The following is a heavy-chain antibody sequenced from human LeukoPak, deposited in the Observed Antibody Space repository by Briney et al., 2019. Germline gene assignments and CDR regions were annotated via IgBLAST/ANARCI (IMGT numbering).Heavy chain of an antibody. CDR1: GYSFTTYW. D-gene: IGHD6-13*01. V-gene: IGHV5-51*01. CDR3: ARRGAAAARDAFDI. J-gene: IGHJ3*02. Sequence: ESLKISCKGSGYSFTTYWIGWVRQMPGKGLEWMGIIYPGDSDTGYSPSFQGQVTISADKSISTAYLQWSSLKASDTAMCYCARRGAAAARDAFDIWGQGTMVTVSS. CDR2: IYPGDSDT.